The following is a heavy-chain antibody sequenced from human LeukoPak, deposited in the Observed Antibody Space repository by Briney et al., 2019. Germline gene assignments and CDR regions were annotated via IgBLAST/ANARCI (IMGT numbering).Heavy chain of an antibody. J-gene: IGHJ4*02. V-gene: IGHV3-66*01. CDR2: IYSGGTT. CDR1: EFSVSSNY. CDR3: ARKSDSLMLRGGDC. Sequence: PGGSLRLSCAASEFSVSSNYMTWVRQAPGKGLECVSIIYSGGTTYYADSVRGRFTISRDNSKNTLYLQMDRLRVEDTAVYYCARKSDSLMLRGGDCWGQGTLVTASS. D-gene: IGHD3-10*01.